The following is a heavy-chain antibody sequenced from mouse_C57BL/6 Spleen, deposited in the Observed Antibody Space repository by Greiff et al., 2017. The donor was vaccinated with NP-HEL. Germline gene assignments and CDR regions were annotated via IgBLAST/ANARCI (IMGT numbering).Heavy chain of an antibody. CDR3: ARDRTVVANFDY. J-gene: IGHJ2*01. CDR1: GFTFSSYA. Sequence: VQLQQSGGGLVKPGGSLKLSCAASGFTFSSYAMSWVRPTPEKRLECVTTISDGGSYTYYPDNVKVRFTISRDNAKNNLYLQMSHLKSEDTAMYYCARDRTVVANFDYWGQGTTLTVSS. CDR2: ISDGGSYT. D-gene: IGHD1-1*01. V-gene: IGHV5-4*01.